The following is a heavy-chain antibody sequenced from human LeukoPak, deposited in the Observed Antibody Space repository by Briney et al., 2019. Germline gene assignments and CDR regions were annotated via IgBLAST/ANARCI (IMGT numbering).Heavy chain of an antibody. Sequence: GGSLRLSCVASGFTLNNYEMNWVRQAPGRGLEWLSYISSVAATIYYADSVKGRFTISRDSAKNSLSLQMNSLRAEDTAVYYCARIKWNDVSFDYWGQGILVTVSS. J-gene: IGHJ4*02. CDR3: ARIKWNDVSFDY. V-gene: IGHV3-48*03. CDR2: ISSVAATI. CDR1: GFTLNNYE. D-gene: IGHD1-1*01.